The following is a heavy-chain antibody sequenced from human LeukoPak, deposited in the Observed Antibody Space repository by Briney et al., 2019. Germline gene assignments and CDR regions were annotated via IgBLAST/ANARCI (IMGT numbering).Heavy chain of an antibody. J-gene: IGHJ4*02. CDR2: ISSSGSTI. V-gene: IGHV3-11*04. CDR3: ARAGIAAAGFFDY. CDR1: GFTFSDYY. D-gene: IGHD6-13*01. Sequence: GGSLRLSXAASGFTFSDYYMSWIRQAPGKGLEWVTYISSSGSTIYYADSVKGRFTISRDNAKNSLYLQMNSLRAEDTAVYYCARAGIAAAGFFDYWGQGTLVTVSS.